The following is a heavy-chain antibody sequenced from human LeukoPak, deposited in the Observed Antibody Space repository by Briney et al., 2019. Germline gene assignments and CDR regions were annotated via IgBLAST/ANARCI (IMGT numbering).Heavy chain of an antibody. Sequence: GGSLRLSCAASGLTFSDYYMSWIRQAPGKGLEWVSYISSSGSTIYYADSVKGRFTISRDNAKNSLYLQMYSLRAEDTAVYYCARDKGYYDSSGSIDYWGQGTLVTVSS. J-gene: IGHJ4*02. D-gene: IGHD3-22*01. CDR3: ARDKGYYDSSGSIDY. CDR1: GLTFSDYY. V-gene: IGHV3-11*01. CDR2: ISSSGSTI.